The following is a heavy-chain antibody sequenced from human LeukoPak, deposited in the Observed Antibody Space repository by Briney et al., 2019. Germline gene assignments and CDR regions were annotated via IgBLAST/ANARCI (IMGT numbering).Heavy chain of an antibody. CDR2: INPNSGGT. Sequence: ASVKVSCKASGYTFTGYYMHWVRQAPGQGLEWMGWINPNSGGTNYAQKFQGRVTMTRDTSISTAYMELSRLRSDDTAVYYCVREEGELQYFDLWGRGTLVTVSS. CDR3: VREEGELQYFDL. J-gene: IGHJ2*01. V-gene: IGHV1-2*02. D-gene: IGHD1-26*01. CDR1: GYTFTGYY.